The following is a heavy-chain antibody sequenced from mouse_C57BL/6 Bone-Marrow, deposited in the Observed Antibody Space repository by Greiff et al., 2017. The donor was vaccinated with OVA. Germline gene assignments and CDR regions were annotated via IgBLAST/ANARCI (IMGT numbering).Heavy chain of an antibody. D-gene: IGHD3-3*01. J-gene: IGHJ2*01. CDR2: IYPGDGDT. Sequence: VKLQQSGPELVKPGASVKISCKASGYAFSSSWMNWVKQRPGKGLEWIGRIYPGDGDTNYNGKFKGKATLTADQSSSTAYMQLSSLTSEDSAVDFCASGGGWDYFDYWGQGTTLTVSS. CDR1: GYAFSSSW. V-gene: IGHV1-82*01. CDR3: ASGGGWDYFDY.